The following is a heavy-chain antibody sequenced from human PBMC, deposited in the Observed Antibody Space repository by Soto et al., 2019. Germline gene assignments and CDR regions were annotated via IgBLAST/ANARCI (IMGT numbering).Heavy chain of an antibody. J-gene: IGHJ3*01. CDR1: GFIFSRYD. V-gene: IGHV3-48*03. CDR3: ARETLTYTDDAFDF. D-gene: IGHD3-16*01. Sequence: PGGSLRLSCAASGFIFSRYDMNWVRQAPGKGLEWLSYIRSSSSIKDYSDSVKGRFTISRDDAKNSLYLQVNSLRAEDTAVYYCARETLTYTDDAFDFWGQGTMVTVSS. CDR2: IRSSSSIK.